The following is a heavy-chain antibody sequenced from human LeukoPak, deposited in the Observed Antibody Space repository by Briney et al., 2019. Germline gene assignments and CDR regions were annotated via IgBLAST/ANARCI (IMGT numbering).Heavy chain of an antibody. CDR2: IYSSGST. CDR3: ARAGYTGARCYKCEAGYFFDF. Sequence: SETLSLTCTVSGGSISSYYWSWIRQPPGKGLEWIGCIYSSGSTNYNPSLKSRVTISVDTSKNQFSLKLSSVTAADTAVYYCARAGYTGARCYKCEAGYFFDFWGQGTLVSVSS. J-gene: IGHJ4*02. CDR1: GGSISSYY. D-gene: IGHD5-18*01. V-gene: IGHV4-59*01.